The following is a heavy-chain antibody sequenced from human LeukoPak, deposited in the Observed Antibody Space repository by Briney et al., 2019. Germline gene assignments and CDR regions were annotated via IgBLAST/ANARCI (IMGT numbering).Heavy chain of an antibody. V-gene: IGHV4-30-4*01. J-gene: IGHJ4*02. Sequence: SETLSLTCTVSGGSISSGDYYWSWIRQPPGKGLEWIGYIYYSGSTYYNPSLKSRVTISVDTSKNQFSLKLSSVTAADTAVYYCARDAVGYRDLDYWGQGTLVTVSS. CDR3: ARDAVGYRDLDY. CDR1: GGSISSGDYY. CDR2: IYYSGST. D-gene: IGHD6-13*01.